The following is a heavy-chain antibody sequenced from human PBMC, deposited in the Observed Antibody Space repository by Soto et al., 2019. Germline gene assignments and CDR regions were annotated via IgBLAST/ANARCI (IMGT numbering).Heavy chain of an antibody. CDR1: GFTFSSYS. CDR3: ARDQRIVVVPAAPLGMDV. J-gene: IGHJ6*02. V-gene: IGHV3-21*01. D-gene: IGHD2-2*01. CDR2: ISSSSSYI. Sequence: GGSLRLSCAASGFTFSSYSMNWVRQAPGKGLEWVSSISSSSSYIYYADSVKGRFTISRDNAKNSLYLQMNSLRAEDTAVYYCARDQRIVVVPAAPLGMDVWGQGTTVTVSS.